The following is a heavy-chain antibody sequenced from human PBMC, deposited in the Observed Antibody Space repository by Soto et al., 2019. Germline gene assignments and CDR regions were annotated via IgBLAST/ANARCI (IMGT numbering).Heavy chain of an antibody. CDR1: GYTFTSYG. V-gene: IGHV1-18*01. CDR3: ARDEGYSYVRTPVFDP. D-gene: IGHD5-18*01. Sequence: ASVKVSCKASGYTFTSYGISWVRQAPGQGLEWMGWISAYNGNTNYAQKLQGRVTMTTDTSTSTAYMELRSLRSDDTAVYYCARDEGYSYVRTPVFDPWGQVTMVTVSS. CDR2: ISAYNGNT. J-gene: IGHJ5*02.